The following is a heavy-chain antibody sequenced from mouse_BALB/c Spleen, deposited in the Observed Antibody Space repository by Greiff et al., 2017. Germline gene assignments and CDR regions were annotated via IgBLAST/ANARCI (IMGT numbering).Heavy chain of an antibody. CDR1: GFTFSSYT. V-gene: IGHV5-12-2*01. J-gene: IGHJ3*01. D-gene: IGHD2-10*02. Sequence: EVQLVESGGGLVKPGGSLKLSCAASGFTFSSYTMSWVRQTPEKRLEWVAYISNGGGSTYYPDTVQGRFTIARDNAKNTLYLKMSSLKSTDTAMCYCAGVSPSWVAYWGQGTLVTVSA. CDR3: AGVSPSWVAY. CDR2: ISNGGGST.